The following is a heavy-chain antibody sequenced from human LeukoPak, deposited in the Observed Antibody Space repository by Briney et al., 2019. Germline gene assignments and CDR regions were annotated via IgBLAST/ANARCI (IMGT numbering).Heavy chain of an antibody. CDR1: GYTFTSYG. J-gene: IGHJ4*02. Sequence: GASVKVSCKASGYTFTSYGISWVRQAPGQGLEWMGWISAYNGNTNYAQKLQGRVTMTTDTSTSTAYMELRSLRSDDTAVYYCARDEGYCSSTSCYSGFDYWGQGTLVTVSS. CDR3: ARDEGYCSSTSCYSGFDY. CDR2: ISAYNGNT. V-gene: IGHV1-18*01. D-gene: IGHD2-2*02.